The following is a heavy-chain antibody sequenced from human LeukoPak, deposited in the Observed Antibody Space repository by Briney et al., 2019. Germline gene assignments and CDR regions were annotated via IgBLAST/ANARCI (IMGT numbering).Heavy chain of an antibody. V-gene: IGHV3-7*03. D-gene: IGHD4-17*01. J-gene: IGHJ4*02. CDR3: ARGRTTVTPSIVDY. Sequence: PGGALRLSCAASGFTFSSYWMSWVRQAPGKGLEWVANIKQDGSEKYYVDSVRGRFTISRDNAENSLYLQMNSPRAEDTAVYYCARGRTTVTPSIVDYWGQGTLVTVSS. CDR1: GFTFSSYW. CDR2: IKQDGSEK.